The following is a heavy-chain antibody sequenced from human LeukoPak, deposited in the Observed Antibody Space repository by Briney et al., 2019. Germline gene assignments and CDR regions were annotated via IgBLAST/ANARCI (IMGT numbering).Heavy chain of an antibody. D-gene: IGHD2/OR15-2a*01. CDR3: ATGEGYFPPGY. J-gene: IGHJ4*02. Sequence: ASVKVSCKASGYTFTSYGISWVRQAPGQGLEWMGWISAYNGNTNYAQKLQGRVTMTTDTSTSTPYMELRSLRSDDTAVYYCATGEGYFPPGYWGQGTLVTVSS. CDR2: ISAYNGNT. CDR1: GYTFTSYG. V-gene: IGHV1-18*01.